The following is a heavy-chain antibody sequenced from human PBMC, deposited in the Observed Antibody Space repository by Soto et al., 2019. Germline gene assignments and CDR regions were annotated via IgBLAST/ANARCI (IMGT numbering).Heavy chain of an antibody. D-gene: IGHD3-22*01. CDR3: ARDDTYYYDSSGYYY. J-gene: IGHJ4*02. CDR2: IIPIFGTA. CDR1: GGTFSSYA. Sequence: SVKVSCKASGGTFSSYAISWVRQAPGQGLEWMGGIIPIFGTANYAQKFQGRVTITADESTSTAYMELSSLRSEDTAVYYCARDDTYYYDSSGYYYWGQGTLVTVSS. V-gene: IGHV1-69*13.